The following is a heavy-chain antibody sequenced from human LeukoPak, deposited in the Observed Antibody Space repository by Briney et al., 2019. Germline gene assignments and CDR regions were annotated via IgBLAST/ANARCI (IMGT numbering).Heavy chain of an antibody. CDR3: TSGSGWYSPDY. CDR2: ITSKPNSYAT. V-gene: IGHV3-73*01. J-gene: IGHJ4*02. D-gene: IGHD6-19*01. Sequence: GGSLKLSCAASGFIFSGSVMHWVRQASGKGLEWVGRITSKPNSYATVYAASVKGRFTISSDESKNTAYLQMNSLKTEDTAVYYCTSGSGWYSPDYWGQGTLVTVSS. CDR1: GFIFSGSV.